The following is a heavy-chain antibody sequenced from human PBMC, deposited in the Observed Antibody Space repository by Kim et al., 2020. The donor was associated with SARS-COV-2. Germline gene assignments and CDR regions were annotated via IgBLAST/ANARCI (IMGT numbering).Heavy chain of an antibody. CDR3: ARGRSPIYSSQNYSLYFD. J-gene: IGHJ4*01. CDR1: GYTFTSYS. CDR2: INGGNGNT. V-gene: IGHV1-3*01. Sequence: ASVKVSCKASGYTFTSYSIQWVRQAPGQGLEWMGWINGGNGNTRYSEKFQNRVTFRRDMSATTAYMDVSGLKSEDTATYYCARGRSPIYSSQNYSLYFD. D-gene: IGHD5-12*01.